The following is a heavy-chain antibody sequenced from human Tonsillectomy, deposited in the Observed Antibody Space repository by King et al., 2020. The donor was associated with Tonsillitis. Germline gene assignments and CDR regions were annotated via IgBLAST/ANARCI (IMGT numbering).Heavy chain of an antibody. CDR2: IYYSGSA. V-gene: IGHV4-59*08. CDR1: GGSISSYY. D-gene: IGHD1-26*01. Sequence: VQLQESGPGLVKPSETLSLTCTVSGGSISSYYWSWIRQPTGKGLEWIGYIYYSGSAYYNPSLKSRVTISVDTSRNQFSLKLTSVTAADTAVYYCARRRSIVGAAPTDAFDIWGQGTVVTVSS. J-gene: IGHJ3*02. CDR3: ARRRSIVGAAPTDAFDI.